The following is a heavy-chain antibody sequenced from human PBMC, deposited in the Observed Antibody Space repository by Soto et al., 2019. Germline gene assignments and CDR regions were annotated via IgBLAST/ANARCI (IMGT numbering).Heavy chain of an antibody. D-gene: IGHD5-12*01. V-gene: IGHV1-69*01. CDR3: ARDEGRDGYNGHFGY. J-gene: IGHJ4*02. Sequence: QVQLVQSGAEVKKPGSSVNVSCKASVGTFSSYAISWVRQAPGQGLEWMGGIIPNFGTANYAQKFQGRVTITADESTSTAYMELSSLRSEDTAVYYCARDEGRDGYNGHFGYWGQGTLVTVSS. CDR1: VGTFSSYA. CDR2: IIPNFGTA.